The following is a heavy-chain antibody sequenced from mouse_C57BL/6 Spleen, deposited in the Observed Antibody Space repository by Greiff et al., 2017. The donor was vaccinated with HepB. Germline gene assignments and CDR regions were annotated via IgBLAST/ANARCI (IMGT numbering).Heavy chain of an antibody. CDR3: ARDYYGSRALYAMDY. V-gene: IGHV5-17*01. J-gene: IGHJ4*01. D-gene: IGHD1-1*01. CDR1: GFTFSDYG. CDR2: ISSGSSTI. Sequence: EVKLVESGGGLVKPGGSLKLSCAASGFTFSDYGMHWVRQAPEKGLEWVAYISSGSSTIYYADTVKGRFTISRDNAKNTLFLQMTSLRSEDTAMYYCARDYYGSRALYAMDYWGQGTSVTVSS.